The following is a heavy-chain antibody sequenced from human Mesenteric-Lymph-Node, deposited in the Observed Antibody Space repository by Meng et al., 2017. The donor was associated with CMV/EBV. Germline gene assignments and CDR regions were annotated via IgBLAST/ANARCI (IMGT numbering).Heavy chain of an antibody. J-gene: IGHJ2*01. D-gene: IGHD6-19*01. CDR3: ARRYSSDSYSNWYFDL. CDR1: GYSFSTYW. CDR2: IYPDDSDT. V-gene: IGHV5-51*01. Sequence: KVSCKGSGYSFSTYWIGWVRQMPGRGLEWMGVIYPDDSDTRYSPSFQGRVSISADKSISTAYLQWSSLRASDTAMYYCARRYSSDSYSNWYFDLWGRGTLVTVSS.